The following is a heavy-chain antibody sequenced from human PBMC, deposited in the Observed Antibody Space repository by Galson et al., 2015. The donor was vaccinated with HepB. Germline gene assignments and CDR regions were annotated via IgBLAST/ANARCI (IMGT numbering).Heavy chain of an antibody. CDR2: ISSSSSTI. Sequence: SLRLSCAASGFTFSSYSMNWVRQAPGKGLEWVSYISSSSSTIYYADSVKGRFTISRDNAKNSLYLQMNSLRAEDTAVYYCAREGGGYYDSSGYSAWGQGTLVTVSS. CDR3: AREGGGYYDSSGYSA. CDR1: GFTFSSYS. J-gene: IGHJ5*02. V-gene: IGHV3-48*01. D-gene: IGHD3-22*01.